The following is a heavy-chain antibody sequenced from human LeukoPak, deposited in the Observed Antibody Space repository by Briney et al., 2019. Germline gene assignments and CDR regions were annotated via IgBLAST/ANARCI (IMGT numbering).Heavy chain of an antibody. Sequence: PSETLSLTCTVSGYSISSGYYWGWIRQPPGKGLEWIGTIYHSGSTYYNPSLKSRVTISVDTSKNQFSLKLSSVTAADTAVYYCARGYFRTGVVIGYWGQGTLVTVSS. J-gene: IGHJ4*02. CDR1: GYSISSGYY. V-gene: IGHV4-38-2*02. CDR2: IYHSGST. D-gene: IGHD3-3*01. CDR3: ARGYFRTGVVIGY.